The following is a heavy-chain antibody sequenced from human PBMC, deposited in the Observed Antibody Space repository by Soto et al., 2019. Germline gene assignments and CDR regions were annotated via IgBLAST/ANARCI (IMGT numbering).Heavy chain of an antibody. CDR3: ARDRSLYYYGSRTWFAP. Sequence: PGGSLRLSCAASGFTFSSYAMHWVRQAPGKGLEWVAVISYDGSNKYYADSVKGRFTISRDNSKNTLYLQMNSLRAEDTAVYYCARDRSLYYYGSRTWFAPWGQGTLVTVSS. CDR2: ISYDGSNK. V-gene: IGHV3-30-3*01. D-gene: IGHD3-10*01. CDR1: GFTFSSYA. J-gene: IGHJ5*02.